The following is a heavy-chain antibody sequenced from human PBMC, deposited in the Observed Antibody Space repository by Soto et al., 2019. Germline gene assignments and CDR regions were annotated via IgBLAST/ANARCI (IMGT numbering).Heavy chain of an antibody. D-gene: IGHD2-15*01. CDR3: ARPMIDCSGGSCYVNYFDY. Sequence: PGESLKISCKGSGYSFTSYWIGWVRQMPGKGLEWMGIIYPGDSDTRYSPSFQGQVTFSVDQSISTAYLQWSSLKASDTAMYYCARPMIDCSGGSCYVNYFDYWGQGTLVTVSS. V-gene: IGHV5-51*01. CDR2: IYPGDSDT. CDR1: GYSFTSYW. J-gene: IGHJ4*02.